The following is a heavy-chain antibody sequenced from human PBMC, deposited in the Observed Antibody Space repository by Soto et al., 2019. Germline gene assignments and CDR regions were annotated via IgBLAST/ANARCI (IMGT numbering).Heavy chain of an antibody. Sequence: QVQLVQSGAEVKKPGASVKVSCKASGGTFSSYAISWVRQAPGQGLEWMGGISPNYGKANYAQKFQGRVTITADASTSTAYMELSSLRSDDTAVYYCARPAFYDYVEGCYRFWGQGTLVTVSS. D-gene: IGHD3-16*01. CDR1: GGTFSSYA. J-gene: IGHJ4*02. V-gene: IGHV1-69*01. CDR2: ISPNYGKA. CDR3: ARPAFYDYVEGCYRF.